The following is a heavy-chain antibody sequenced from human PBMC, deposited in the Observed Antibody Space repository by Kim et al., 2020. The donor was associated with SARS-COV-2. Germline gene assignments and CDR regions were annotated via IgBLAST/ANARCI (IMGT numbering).Heavy chain of an antibody. CDR1: GFTFSSYA. CDR3: ARQLGYYYDS. D-gene: IGHD3-22*01. Sequence: GGSRRLSCAASGFTFSSYAMHWVRQAPGKGLEWVAVISYDGSNKYYADSVKGRFTISRDNSKNTLYLQMNSLRAEDTAVYYCARQLGYYYDSWGQGILVTVSS. V-gene: IGHV3-30*04. CDR2: ISYDGSNK. J-gene: IGHJ4*02.